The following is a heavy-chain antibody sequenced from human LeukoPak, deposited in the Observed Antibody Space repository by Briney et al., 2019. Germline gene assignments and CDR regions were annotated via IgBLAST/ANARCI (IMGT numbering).Heavy chain of an antibody. V-gene: IGHV3-23*01. J-gene: IGHJ4*02. CDR1: GITFSNSA. CDR2: ITKSGDQT. Sequence: GGSLRLSCVPSGITFSNSALSWVRQAPGKGLEWVSTITKSGDQTHYADSVRGLFTISRDIFKNTLYLQMNSLRDEDTALYYCARMGGFSGYDLKYWGQGTLVTVSS. CDR3: ARMGGFSGYDLKY. D-gene: IGHD5-12*01.